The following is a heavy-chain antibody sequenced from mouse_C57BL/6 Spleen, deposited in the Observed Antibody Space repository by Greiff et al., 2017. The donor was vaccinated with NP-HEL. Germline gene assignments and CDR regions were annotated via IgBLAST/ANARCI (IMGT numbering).Heavy chain of an antibody. CDR1: GFTFSSYA. CDR3: AREGNDYDWFAY. CDR2: ISDGGSYT. V-gene: IGHV5-4*01. Sequence: EVKLVESGGGLVKPGGSLKLSCAASGFTFSSYAMSWVRQTPEKRLEWVATISDGGSYTYYPDNVKGRFTISRDNAKNNLYLQMSHLKSEDTAMYYCAREGNDYDWFAYWGQGTLVNVSA. J-gene: IGHJ3*01. D-gene: IGHD2-4*01.